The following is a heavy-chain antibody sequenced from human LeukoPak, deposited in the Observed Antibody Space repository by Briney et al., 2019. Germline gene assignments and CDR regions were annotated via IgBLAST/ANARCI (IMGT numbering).Heavy chain of an antibody. J-gene: IGHJ6*02. Sequence: GGSLRLSCAASGFTVSSNYMSWVRQAPGKGLEWVSVIYSSGSTYYADSVKGRFTISRDNSKNTLYLQMNSLRAEDTAVYYCARDTTIAAAGDYYYYGMDVWGQGTTVTVSS. CDR1: GFTVSSNY. D-gene: IGHD6-13*01. CDR3: ARDTTIAAAGDYYYYGMDV. CDR2: IYSSGST. V-gene: IGHV3-66*01.